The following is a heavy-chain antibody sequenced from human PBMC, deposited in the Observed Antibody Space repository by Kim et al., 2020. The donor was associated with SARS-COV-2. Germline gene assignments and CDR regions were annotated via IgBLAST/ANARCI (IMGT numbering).Heavy chain of an antibody. CDR2: INTNTGNP. CDR1: GYTFTSYA. CDR3: ARDSRLLWFGELLSSGYYFDY. D-gene: IGHD3-10*01. Sequence: ASVKVSCKASGYTFTSYAMNWVRQAPGQGLEWMGWINTNTGNPTYAQGFTGRFVFSLDTSVSTAYLQISSLKAEDTAVYYCARDSRLLWFGELLSSGYYFDYWGQGTLVTVSS. V-gene: IGHV7-4-1*02. J-gene: IGHJ4*02.